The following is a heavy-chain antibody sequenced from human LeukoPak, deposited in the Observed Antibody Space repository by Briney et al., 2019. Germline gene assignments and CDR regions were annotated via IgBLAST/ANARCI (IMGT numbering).Heavy chain of an antibody. D-gene: IGHD2-2*01. CDR3: ARRAYCSSTSCYWNDY. J-gene: IGHJ4*02. Sequence: SETLSLTCTASGGSISSSSYYWGWIRQPPGKGLEWIVSIYYSGSTYYNPSHKRRATITVNTYKNQFSQKQRPVTDADTPGYYRARRAYCSSTSCYWNDYGGQGTLVSVSS. V-gene: IGHV4-39*01. CDR1: GGSISSSSYY. CDR2: IYYSGST.